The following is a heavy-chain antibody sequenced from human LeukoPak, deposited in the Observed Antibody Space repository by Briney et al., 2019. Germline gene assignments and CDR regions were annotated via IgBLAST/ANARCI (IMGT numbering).Heavy chain of an antibody. J-gene: IGHJ6*03. D-gene: IGHD4-17*01. CDR1: TDSMTYIF. CDR2: IYSSGSA. V-gene: IGHV4-4*07. CDR3: ARESMYDYGDGNYFFYYLDV. Sequence: SETLSLTCNFSTDSMTYIFWSWIRQPAGKGLEWIGRIYSSGSAHYNPSLKSRVTMSVDTSKNQFSLNPSSVTAADTAVYYCARESMYDYGDGNYFFYYLDVWGQGTTVTISS.